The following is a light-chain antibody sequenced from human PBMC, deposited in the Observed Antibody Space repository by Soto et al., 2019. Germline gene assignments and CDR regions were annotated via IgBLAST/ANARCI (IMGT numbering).Light chain of an antibody. CDR3: QQSYSTPRT. V-gene: IGKV1-39*01. J-gene: IGKJ1*01. CDR1: QSISNY. Sequence: DIEMTQSPSSLSASVGDRVTITCRASQSISNYLNWYQQKPGKAPNLLIFAASSLQSGVPSRFSGSGFGTYFTLTISSLQPEDFATYYCQQSYSTPRTFGQGTKVEI. CDR2: AAS.